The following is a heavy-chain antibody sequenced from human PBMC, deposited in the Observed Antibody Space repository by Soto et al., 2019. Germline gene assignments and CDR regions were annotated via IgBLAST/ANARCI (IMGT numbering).Heavy chain of an antibody. Sequence: PSETLSLTCAVSGGSISSSNWWSWVRQPPGKGLEWIGEIYHSGSTNYNPSLKSRVTISVDTSKNQFSLKLSSVTAADTAVYYCARAGRSSSKTVFDYWGQGTLVTVSS. D-gene: IGHD6-6*01. CDR3: ARAGRSSSKTVFDY. J-gene: IGHJ4*02. CDR2: IYHSGST. V-gene: IGHV4-4*02. CDR1: GGSISSSNW.